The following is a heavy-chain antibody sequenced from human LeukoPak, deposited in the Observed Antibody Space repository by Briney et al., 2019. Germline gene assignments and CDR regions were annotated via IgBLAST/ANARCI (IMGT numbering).Heavy chain of an antibody. Sequence: GGSLRLSCAASGFNVSTSYMYWVRQAPRKGLEWVSALYSDGTTHYAASVKGRFSISRDNSENTLYLQMNSLRTEDTAVHYCARSQNWGNRGYLDYCGQGSLVTVSS. CDR3: ARSQNWGNRGYLDY. J-gene: IGHJ4*02. CDR1: GFNVSTSY. D-gene: IGHD7-27*01. CDR2: LYSDGTT. V-gene: IGHV3-53*01.